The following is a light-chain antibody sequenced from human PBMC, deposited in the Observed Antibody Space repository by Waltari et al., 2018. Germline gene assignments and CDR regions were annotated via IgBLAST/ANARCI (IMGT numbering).Light chain of an antibody. V-gene: IGKV1-12*01. Sequence: DIQMTQSPSSVSASVGDRVTITCRASQGISSWLAWYQQKPGKAPKLLIYAASSLQSGVPSRFSGSGSGTDFTLTISSLQAEDVAVYYCQQYYGTPPTFGQGTKVEIK. CDR3: QQYYGTPPT. J-gene: IGKJ1*01. CDR2: AAS. CDR1: QGISSW.